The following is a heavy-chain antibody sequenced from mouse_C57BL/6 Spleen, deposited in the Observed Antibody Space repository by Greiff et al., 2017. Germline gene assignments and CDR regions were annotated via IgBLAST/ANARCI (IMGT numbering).Heavy chain of an antibody. D-gene: IGHD1-1*01. J-gene: IGHJ1*03. CDR2: INPNNGGT. CDR3: APITTVADWYFDV. CDR1: GYTFTDYN. V-gene: IGHV1-22*01. Sequence: VQLQQSGPELVKPGASVKMSCKASGYTFTDYNMHWVKQSHGKSLEWIGYINPNNGGTSYNQKFKGKATLTVNKSSSTAYMELRSLTSEDSAVYYCAPITTVADWYFDVWGTGTTVTVAS.